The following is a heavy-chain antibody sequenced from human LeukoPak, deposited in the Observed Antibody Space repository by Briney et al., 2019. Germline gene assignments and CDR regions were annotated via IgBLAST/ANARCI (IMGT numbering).Heavy chain of an antibody. CDR1: EFTFSSYT. CDR3: ARGSWNYAFDI. CDR2: ISSGSSSI. D-gene: IGHD1-7*01. Sequence: GGSLRLSCAASEFTFSSYTLNWVRQAPGQGLQWVSSISSGSSSIYYADSVKGRFTISRDNAKNSLYLQMNSLGAGDTAVYYCARGSWNYAFDIWGQGTMVTVSS. V-gene: IGHV3-21*01. J-gene: IGHJ3*02.